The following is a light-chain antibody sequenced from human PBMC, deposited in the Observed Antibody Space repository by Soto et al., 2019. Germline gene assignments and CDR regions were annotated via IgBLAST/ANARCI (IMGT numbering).Light chain of an antibody. V-gene: IGKV3-20*01. CDR1: QSVSNY. J-gene: IGKJ5*01. CDR2: GAS. Sequence: EIVLTQSPGTLSLSPGERATLSCRASQSVSNYLAWYQQKPGQAPRLLIYGASSRATGIPDRFSGSGSGTDFSLTISRLEPEDFAVYYCQQYGSSPITFGQGTRLEIK. CDR3: QQYGSSPIT.